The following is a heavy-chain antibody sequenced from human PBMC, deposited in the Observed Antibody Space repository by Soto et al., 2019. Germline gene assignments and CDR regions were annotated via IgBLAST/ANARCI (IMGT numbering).Heavy chain of an antibody. CDR2: INAGNGNT. CDR1: GYTFTSYA. CDR3: ARVGIAVAGKQFDY. Sequence: ASVKVSCKASGYTFTSYAMHWVRQAPGQRLEWMGWINAGNGNTKYSQKFQGRVTITRDTSTTTVYMELSSLRSEDTAVYYCARVGIAVAGKQFDYWGQGTLVTVSS. D-gene: IGHD6-19*01. V-gene: IGHV1-3*01. J-gene: IGHJ4*02.